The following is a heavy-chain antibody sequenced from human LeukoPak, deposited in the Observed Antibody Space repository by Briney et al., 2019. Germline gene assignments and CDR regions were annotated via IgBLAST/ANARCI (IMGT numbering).Heavy chain of an antibody. Sequence: ASAKVSCKASGDTFSSYPISWVRQAPGQGLEWMGGIIPIFGTANYAQKFQGRVTITADESTSTAYMELSSLRSEDTAVYYCARPGVVAGTEWDFQHWGQGTLVTVSS. CDR1: GDTFSSYP. V-gene: IGHV1-69*01. D-gene: IGHD2-2*01. CDR3: ARPGVVAGTEWDFQH. CDR2: IIPIFGTA. J-gene: IGHJ1*01.